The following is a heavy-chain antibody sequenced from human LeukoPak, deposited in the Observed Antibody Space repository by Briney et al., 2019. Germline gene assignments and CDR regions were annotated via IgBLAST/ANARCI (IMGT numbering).Heavy chain of an antibody. V-gene: IGHV3-48*04. CDR2: ISSSSSTI. J-gene: IGHJ6*03. D-gene: IGHD2-2*01. Sequence: PGGSLRLSCAASGFTFSSYSMNWVRQAPGKGLEWVSYISSSSSTIYYADSVKGRFTISRDNAKNSLYLQMNSLRVEDTAVYYCVREGSCSSATCYATDFFNMDVWGKGTTVTVSS. CDR1: GFTFSSYS. CDR3: VREGSCSSATCYATDFFNMDV.